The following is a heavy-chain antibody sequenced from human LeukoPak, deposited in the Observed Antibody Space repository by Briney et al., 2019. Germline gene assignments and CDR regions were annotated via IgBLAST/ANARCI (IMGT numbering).Heavy chain of an antibody. D-gene: IGHD6-13*01. V-gene: IGHV4-59*08. CDR2: IYYSGST. CDR3: ARAGVSSSWYYFDY. J-gene: IGHJ4*02. CDR1: GGSISGYY. Sequence: SETLSLTCTVSGGSISGYYWSWMRQPPGKGLEWIGYIYYSGSTNYNPSLKSRVTISVDTSKKQFSLKLSSVTAADTAVYYCARAGVSSSWYYFDYWGQGTLVTVSS.